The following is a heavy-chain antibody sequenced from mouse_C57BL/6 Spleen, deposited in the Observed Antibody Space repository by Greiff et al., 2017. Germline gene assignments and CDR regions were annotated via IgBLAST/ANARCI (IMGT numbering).Heavy chain of an antibody. Sequence: QVQLKESGPELVKPGASVKISCKASGYAFSSSWMNWVKQRPGKGLEWIGRLYPGGGDTNYTGKFKGQATLTADKSSSTAYMQLSSLTSKDSAVYFCERSGQATGYYFDYWGKGTTLTVSS. D-gene: IGHD3-2*02. CDR3: ERSGQATGYYFDY. J-gene: IGHJ2*01. CDR1: GYAFSSSW. CDR2: LYPGGGDT. V-gene: IGHV1-82*01.